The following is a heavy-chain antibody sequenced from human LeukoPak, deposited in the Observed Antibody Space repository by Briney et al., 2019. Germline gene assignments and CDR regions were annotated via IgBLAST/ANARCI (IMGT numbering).Heavy chain of an antibody. V-gene: IGHV1-2*02. Sequence: ASVEVSCKTSGYTFTGYYIHWVRQAPGQGLEWMGWISPRGGDTNYRQRFQGRITMTRDTSISTAYMILGGLRFDDTAIYYCARAPHFSGSYYEDFWGQGTPVTVSS. CDR3: ARAPHFSGSYYEDF. CDR2: ISPRGGDT. J-gene: IGHJ4*02. CDR1: GYTFTGYY. D-gene: IGHD1-26*01.